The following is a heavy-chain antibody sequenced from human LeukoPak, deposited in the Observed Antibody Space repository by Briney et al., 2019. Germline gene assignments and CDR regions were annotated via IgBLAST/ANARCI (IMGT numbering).Heavy chain of an antibody. CDR3: ARSPITMIVVVIDY. J-gene: IGHJ4*02. D-gene: IGHD3-22*01. V-gene: IGHV1-2*02. CDR1: GYTFTGYY. CDR2: INPNSGGT. Sequence: ASVKVSCKASGYTFTGYYMHWVRQAPGQGLEWMGWINPNSGGTSYAQKFQGRVTMTRDTSISTAYMELSRLRSDDTAVYYCARSPITMIVVVIDYWGQGTLVTVSS.